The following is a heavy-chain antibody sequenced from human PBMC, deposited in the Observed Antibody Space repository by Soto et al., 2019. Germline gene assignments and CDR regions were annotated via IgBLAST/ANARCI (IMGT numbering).Heavy chain of an antibody. CDR2: IIPILGIA. CDR1: GGTFSSYT. Sequence: SVKVSCKASGGTFSSYTISWVRQAPGQGLEWMGRIIPILGIANYAQKFQGRVTITADKSTSTAYMELSSPRSEDTAVYYCARDRHPNYGFDWGQGTLVNVSS. D-gene: IGHD1-7*01. CDR3: ARDRHPNYGFD. V-gene: IGHV1-69*04. J-gene: IGHJ4*02.